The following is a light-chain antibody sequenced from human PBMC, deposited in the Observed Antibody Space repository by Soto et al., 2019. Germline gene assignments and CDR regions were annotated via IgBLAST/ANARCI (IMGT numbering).Light chain of an antibody. CDR3: SSYAGRNNMV. J-gene: IGLJ2*01. Sequence: QSALTQPPSASGSPGQSVTISRSGSSGDVGRYDYVSWYQHHPGKAPKVIIFEVTKRPSGVPDRFSGSKSGNTASLTVSGLQAEDEAEYFCSSYAGRNNMVFGGGTKLTVL. V-gene: IGLV2-8*01. CDR2: EVT. CDR1: SGDVGRYDY.